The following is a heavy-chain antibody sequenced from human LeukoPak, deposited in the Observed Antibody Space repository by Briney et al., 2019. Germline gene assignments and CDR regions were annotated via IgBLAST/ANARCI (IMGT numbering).Heavy chain of an antibody. Sequence: GGSLRLSCAASGFTFSSYEMNWVRQAPGKGLEWVSYISSSGSTIYYADSVKGRFTISRDNARNSLYLQMNSLRDDDTALYYCARDGGYSYGSNWFDRWGPGISVTVSS. V-gene: IGHV3-48*03. CDR3: ARDGGYSYGSNWFDR. J-gene: IGHJ5*02. CDR1: GFTFSSYE. D-gene: IGHD5-18*01. CDR2: ISSSGSTI.